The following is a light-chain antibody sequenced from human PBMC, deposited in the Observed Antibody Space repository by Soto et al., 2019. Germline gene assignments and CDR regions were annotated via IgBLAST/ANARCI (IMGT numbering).Light chain of an antibody. J-gene: IGKJ4*01. CDR1: QRVSSSY. V-gene: IGKV3-20*01. Sequence: EIVLTQSPGTLSLSPGERATLSCRASQRVSSSYLSWYQHKPCQALRLLIYGASSRATRIPDRFSGSGSGTDFTRTITRLDPEDFAVYYCQHYRTSFGGGTKVESK. CDR2: GAS. CDR3: QHYRTS.